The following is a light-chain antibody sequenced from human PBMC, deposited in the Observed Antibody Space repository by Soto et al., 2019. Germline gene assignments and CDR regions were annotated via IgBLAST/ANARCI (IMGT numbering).Light chain of an antibody. CDR3: ASWDDTLSGVV. J-gene: IGLJ3*02. CDR2: YDD. V-gene: IGLV1-36*01. Sequence: QSVLTQPPSVSGAPGQRVTIFCSGSSSNIGNNAVNWYQQLPGKPPRALIYYDDLLPSGVSKRFSGSKSGTSVSLAISGLQSDDEGDYCCASWDDTLSGVVFGGGTKLTV. CDR1: SSNIGNNA.